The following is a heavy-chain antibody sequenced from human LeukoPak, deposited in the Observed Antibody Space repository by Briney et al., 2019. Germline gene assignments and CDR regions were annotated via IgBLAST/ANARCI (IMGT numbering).Heavy chain of an antibody. CDR2: ISYDGSNK. D-gene: IGHD6-19*01. V-gene: IGHV3-30*03. CDR3: ARGIGAVAGHFDY. J-gene: IGHJ4*02. CDR1: GFTFSSYG. Sequence: GGSLRLSCAASGFTFSSYGMHWVRQAPGKGLEWVAVISYDGSNKYYADSVKGRFTISRDNSKNTLYLQMNSLRAEDTAVYYCARGIGAVAGHFDYWGQGTLVTVSS.